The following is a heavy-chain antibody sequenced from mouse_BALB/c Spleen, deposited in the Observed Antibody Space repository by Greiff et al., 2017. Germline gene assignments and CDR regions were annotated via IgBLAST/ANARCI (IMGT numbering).Heavy chain of an antibody. D-gene: IGHD1-2*01. V-gene: IGHV5-17*02. CDR2: ISSGSSTI. J-gene: IGHJ4*01. CDR1: GFTFSSFG. CDR3: ARFTTANAMDY. Sequence: EVKLVESGGGLVQPGGSRKLSCAASGFTFSSFGMHWVRQAPEKGLEWVAYISSGSSTIYYADTVKGRFTISRDNPKNTLFLQMTSLRSEDTAMYYCARFTTANAMDYWGQGTSVTVSS.